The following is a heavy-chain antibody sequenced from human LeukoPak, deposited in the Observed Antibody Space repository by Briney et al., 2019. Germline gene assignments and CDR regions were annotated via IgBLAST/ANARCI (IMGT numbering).Heavy chain of an antibody. Sequence: GGSLRLSCAASGFTFSSYSMNWVRQAPGKGLEWVSSISSGSSYIYYADSVKGRFTISRDNAKNSLYLQMNSLRAEDTAVYYCARDSADDSSGYYRDYWGQGTLVTVSS. CDR2: ISSGSSYI. V-gene: IGHV3-21*01. CDR1: GFTFSSYS. CDR3: ARDSADDSSGYYRDY. J-gene: IGHJ4*02. D-gene: IGHD3-22*01.